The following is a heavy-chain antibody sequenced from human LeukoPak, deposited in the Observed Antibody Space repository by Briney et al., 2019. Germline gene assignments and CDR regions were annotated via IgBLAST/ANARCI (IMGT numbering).Heavy chain of an antibody. V-gene: IGHV4-34*01. J-gene: IGHJ4*02. CDR1: GGSFSGYY. CDR2: INHSGST. CDR3: VSTRPRGN. Sequence: KPSETLSLTCAVYGGSFSGYYWSWIRQPPGKGLEWIGEINHSGSTNYNPSLKSRVTISVDTSKNQFSLKLSSVTAADTAVYYCVSTRPRGNWGQGTLVTVSS. D-gene: IGHD3-10*01.